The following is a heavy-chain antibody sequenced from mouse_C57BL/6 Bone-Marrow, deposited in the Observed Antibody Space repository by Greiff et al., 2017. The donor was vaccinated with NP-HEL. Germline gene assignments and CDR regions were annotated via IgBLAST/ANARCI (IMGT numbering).Heavy chain of an antibody. J-gene: IGHJ2*01. V-gene: IGHV1-55*01. CDR2: IYPGSGST. CDR1: GYTFTSYW. D-gene: IGHD1-1*01. Sequence: VQLQQPGAELVKPGASVKMSCKASGYTFTSYWITWVKQRPGQGLEWIGDIYPGSGSTNYNEKFKSKATLTVDTSSSTAYMQLSSLTSEYSAVYYCARYYYYGSSYRDYFDYWGQGTTLTVSS. CDR3: ARYYYYGSSYRDYFDY.